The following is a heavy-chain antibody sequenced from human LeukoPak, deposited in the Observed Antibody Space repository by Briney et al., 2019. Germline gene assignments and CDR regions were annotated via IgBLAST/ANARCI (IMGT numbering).Heavy chain of an antibody. V-gene: IGHV3-23*01. CDR1: GFTFRTYA. CDR3: AKDNWNDGGAFDI. D-gene: IGHD1-20*01. CDR2: ISGSGDYT. J-gene: IGHJ3*02. Sequence: PGGSLRLSCAASGFTFRTYAMSWVRQAPGKGLEWVSVISGSGDYTHYSDSVKGRFTIARDNFKNTLYLQMNSLRAEDTAVYYCAKDNWNDGGAFDIWGQGTMVTVSS.